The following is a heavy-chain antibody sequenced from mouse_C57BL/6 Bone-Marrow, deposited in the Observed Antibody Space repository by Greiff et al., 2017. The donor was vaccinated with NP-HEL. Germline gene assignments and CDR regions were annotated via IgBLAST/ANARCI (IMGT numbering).Heavy chain of an antibody. D-gene: IGHD1-1*01. CDR2: IRLKSDNYAT. Sequence: EVQGVESGGGLVQPGGSMKLSCVASGFTFSNYWMNWVRQSPEKGLEWVAQIRLKSDNYATHYAESVKGRFTISRDDSKSSVYLQMNNLRAEDTGIYYCTSVVAFDYWGQGTTLTVSS. CDR1: GFTFSNYW. CDR3: TSVVAFDY. V-gene: IGHV6-3*01. J-gene: IGHJ2*01.